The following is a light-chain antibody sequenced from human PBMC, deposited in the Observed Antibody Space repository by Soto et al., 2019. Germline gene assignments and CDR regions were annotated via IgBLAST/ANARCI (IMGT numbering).Light chain of an antibody. V-gene: IGLV2-11*01. Sequence: QSVLTQPRSVSGSPGQSVTISCTGTSSDVGAYNYVSWYQQHPGKAPKFLIYDVTKRPSGVPDRFSGSKSGNTASLTISGLQAEDEADYFCCSYAGSYTVLFGGGTKVTVL. J-gene: IGLJ2*01. CDR3: CSYAGSYTVL. CDR1: SSDVGAYNY. CDR2: DVT.